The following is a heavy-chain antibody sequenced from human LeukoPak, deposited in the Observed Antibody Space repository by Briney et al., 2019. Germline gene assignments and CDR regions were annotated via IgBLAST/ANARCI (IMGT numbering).Heavy chain of an antibody. CDR2: ISDSGGST. V-gene: IGHV3-23*01. J-gene: IGHJ4*02. CDR1: GFTFSSYA. D-gene: IGHD3-22*01. CDR3: AKDLQLYDSSGYYGTNYFDY. Sequence: GGSLRLSCAASGFTFSSYAMSWVRQAPGKGLEWVSAISDSGGSTYYADSVKGRFTISRDNSKNTLYLQMNSLRAEDTAVYYCAKDLQLYDSSGYYGTNYFDYWGQGTLVTVSS.